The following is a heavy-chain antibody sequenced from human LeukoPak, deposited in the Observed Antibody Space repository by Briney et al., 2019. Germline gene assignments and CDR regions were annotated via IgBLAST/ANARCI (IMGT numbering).Heavy chain of an antibody. CDR3: ARDYDYVWGSHSYNWFDP. J-gene: IGHJ5*02. D-gene: IGHD3-16*01. Sequence: GGSLRLSCAASGFTFSSYWMHWVRQAPGKGLVWVSRINSDGSSTSYADSVKGRFTISRDNAKNTLYLQMNSLRAEDTAVYCCARDYDYVWGSHSYNWFDPWGQGTLVTVSS. V-gene: IGHV3-74*01. CDR1: GFTFSSYW. CDR2: INSDGSST.